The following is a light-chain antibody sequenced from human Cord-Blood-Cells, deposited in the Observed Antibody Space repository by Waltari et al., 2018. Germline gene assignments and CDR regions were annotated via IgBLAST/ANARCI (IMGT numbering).Light chain of an antibody. CDR3: CSYAGSRTYVV. CDR2: EGS. V-gene: IGLV2-23*01. J-gene: IGLJ2*01. Sequence: QSALTQPASVSGSPGQSITISCPGTSSDVGSYNLLSWYQQHPGKAPKLMIYEGSKRPSGVSNRFSGSKSGNTASLTISGLQAEDEADYYCCSYAGSRTYVVFGGGTKLTVL. CDR1: SSDVGSYNL.